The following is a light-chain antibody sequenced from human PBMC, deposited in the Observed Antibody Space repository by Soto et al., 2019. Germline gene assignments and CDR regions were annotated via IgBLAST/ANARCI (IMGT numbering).Light chain of an antibody. J-gene: IGLJ2*01. V-gene: IGLV1-47*01. Sequence: QSVLTQPPSASGTPGQRVTISCSGSSSNIGSNYVYWYQQFPGTAPKLLISRNNQRPSGVPDRFSGSKSGPSASLAISGLRSEDEADYYCAAWDDSLSGVVFGGGTKFTVL. CDR3: AAWDDSLSGVV. CDR1: SSNIGSNY. CDR2: RNN.